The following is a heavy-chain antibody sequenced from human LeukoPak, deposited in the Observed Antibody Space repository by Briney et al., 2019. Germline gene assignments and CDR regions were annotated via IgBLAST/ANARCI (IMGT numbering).Heavy chain of an antibody. D-gene: IGHD1-26*01. CDR3: ARGGVGPTPYYFDY. CDR1: GFTFSSYG. V-gene: IGHV3-30*02. J-gene: IGHJ4*02. CDR2: IRHDGSNK. Sequence: PGGSLRLSCAASGFTFSSYGMHWVRQAPGKGLEWVAFIRHDGSNKYYADSVKGRFTISRDNSKNTLYLQMNSLRAEDTAVYYCARGGVGPTPYYFDYWGQGTLVTVSS.